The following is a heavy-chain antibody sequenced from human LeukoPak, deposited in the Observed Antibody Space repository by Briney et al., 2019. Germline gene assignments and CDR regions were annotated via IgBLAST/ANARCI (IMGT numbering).Heavy chain of an antibody. D-gene: IGHD6-25*01. CDR3: ARGGSKITYSSALYFDY. Sequence: GGSLRLSCAASGFTFSTYNMNWVRQAPGKGLEWVSYISSSSGSIYYADSVKGRFTISRDNAKNSLYLQMNSLRDEDSAVYYCARGGSKITYSSALYFDYWGQGTLVTVSS. CDR2: ISSSSGSI. J-gene: IGHJ4*02. CDR1: GFTFSTYN. V-gene: IGHV3-48*02.